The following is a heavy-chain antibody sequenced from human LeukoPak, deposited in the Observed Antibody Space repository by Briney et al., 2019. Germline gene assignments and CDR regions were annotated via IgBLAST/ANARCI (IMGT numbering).Heavy chain of an antibody. Sequence: GGSLRLSCAASGFTFSSYAMSCVRQAPGKGLEWVSAISGSGGSTYYADSVKGRFTISRDNSKNTLYLQMNSLRAEDTAVYYCAKHPRITMIVVVLSGMDVWGQGTTVTVSS. D-gene: IGHD3-22*01. V-gene: IGHV3-23*01. CDR1: GFTFSSYA. CDR3: AKHPRITMIVVVLSGMDV. CDR2: ISGSGGST. J-gene: IGHJ6*02.